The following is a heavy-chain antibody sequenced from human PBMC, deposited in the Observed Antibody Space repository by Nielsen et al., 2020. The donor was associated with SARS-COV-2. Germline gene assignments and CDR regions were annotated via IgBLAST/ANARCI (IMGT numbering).Heavy chain of an antibody. CDR2: ISSSSSTI. V-gene: IGHV3-48*04. Sequence: GGSLRLSCAASGFTFSSYSMNWVRQAPGKGLEWVSYISSSSSTIYYADSVKGRFTISRDNAKNSLYLQMNSLRAEDTAVYYCAREAEWYGSGSYVSWGQGTLVTVSS. D-gene: IGHD3-10*01. J-gene: IGHJ5*02. CDR3: AREAEWYGSGSYVS. CDR1: GFTFSSYS.